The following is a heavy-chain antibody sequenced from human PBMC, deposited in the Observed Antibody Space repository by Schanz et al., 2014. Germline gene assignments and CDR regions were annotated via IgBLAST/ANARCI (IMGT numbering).Heavy chain of an antibody. J-gene: IGHJ4*02. CDR1: GFNFNTYA. D-gene: IGHD1-26*01. CDR2: IRYDGRNK. V-gene: IGHV3-33*08. Sequence: VQLLESGGGLAQPGGSLRLACAASGFNFNTYAMSWVRQAPGKGLEWVAVIRYDGRNKNFVESVKGRFTISRDNSNNTVYLQMNTLRAEDTAVYYCARDRVGASSYFDYWGQGTLXTVSS. CDR3: ARDRVGASSYFDY.